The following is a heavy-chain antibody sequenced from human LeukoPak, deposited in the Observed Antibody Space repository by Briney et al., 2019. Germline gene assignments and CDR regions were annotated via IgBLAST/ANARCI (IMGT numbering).Heavy chain of an antibody. CDR3: ARSMLTTNFDY. J-gene: IGHJ4*02. Sequence: PSETLSLTCTVSGGSISSYYWSWIRQPPGKGLEWIGYINNGGSTTYNPSLKSRVTISIDTSKNQFSLKLNSVTAADTAVYYCARSMLTTNFDYWGQGTLVTVSS. D-gene: IGHD4/OR15-4a*01. V-gene: IGHV4-59*08. CDR1: GGSISSYY. CDR2: INNGGST.